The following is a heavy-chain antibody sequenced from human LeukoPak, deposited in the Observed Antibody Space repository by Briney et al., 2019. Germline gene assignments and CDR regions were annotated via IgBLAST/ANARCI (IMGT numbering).Heavy chain of an antibody. CDR2: IYYSGST. D-gene: IGHD3-16*01. CDR1: YYSISRGHY. V-gene: IGHV4-38-2*02. Sequence: PSETLSLTCTVSYYSISRGHYWGWIRQPPGKGLEWIGSIYYSGSTYYNPSLKSRVTISVDTSKNQFSLKLSSVTAADTAVYYCARHSLVSKGFGYWGQGTLVTVSS. CDR3: ARHSLVSKGFGY. J-gene: IGHJ4*02.